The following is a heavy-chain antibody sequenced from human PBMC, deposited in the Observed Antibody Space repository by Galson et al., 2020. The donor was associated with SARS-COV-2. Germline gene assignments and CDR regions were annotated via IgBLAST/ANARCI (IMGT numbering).Heavy chain of an antibody. D-gene: IGHD3-22*01. CDR3: ASGYYDSSGYYYYGMDV. V-gene: IGHV1-69*06. CDR1: GGTFSSYA. J-gene: IGHJ6*02. Sequence: SVKVSCKASGGTFSSYAISWVRQAPGQGLEWMGGIIPIFGTANYAQKFQGRVTITADKSTSTAYMELSSLRSEDTAVYYCASGYYDSSGYYYYGMDVWGQGTTVTVSS. CDR2: IIPIFGTA.